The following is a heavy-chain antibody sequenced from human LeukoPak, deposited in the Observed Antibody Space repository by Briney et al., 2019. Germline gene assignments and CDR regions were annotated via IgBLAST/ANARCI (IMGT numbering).Heavy chain of an antibody. Sequence: GASVKVSCKASGYTFTSYGISWVRQAPGQGLEWMGWISAYNGNTNYAQKLQGRVTMTTDTSTRTAYMELRSLRSDDTAVYYCARDPPRRMNTVTFFDYWGQGTLVTVSS. CDR1: GYTFTSYG. V-gene: IGHV1-18*01. CDR3: ARDPPRRMNTVTFFDY. CDR2: ISAYNGNT. D-gene: IGHD4-17*01. J-gene: IGHJ4*02.